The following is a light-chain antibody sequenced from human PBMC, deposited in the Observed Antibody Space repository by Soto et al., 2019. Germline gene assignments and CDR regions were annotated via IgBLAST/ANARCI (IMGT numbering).Light chain of an antibody. Sequence: QSVLTQPASVSGSPGQSITISCTGTSSDVGAYNYVSWYQQRPGKAPKLMIYDVSNRPSGVSNRFSGSKSGNTASLTISGLQAEDEADYYCSSYTSTTPFVFGPGTKVTVL. J-gene: IGLJ1*01. V-gene: IGLV2-14*01. CDR3: SSYTSTTPFV. CDR1: SSDVGAYNY. CDR2: DVS.